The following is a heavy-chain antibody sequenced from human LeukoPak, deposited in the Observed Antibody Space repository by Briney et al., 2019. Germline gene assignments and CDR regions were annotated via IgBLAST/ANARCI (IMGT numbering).Heavy chain of an antibody. V-gene: IGHV4-4*07. D-gene: IGHD3-16*01. CDR2: IYPSGST. CDR1: GGSISSYY. Sequence: SESLSLTCTGSGGSISSYYWIWIRQPAGKGLEWIGRIYPSGSTNYNPSLKSRVTMSVDTSKNQFSLKLSSVTAADTAVYYCARSGVMGSFDYWGQGTLVTVSS. J-gene: IGHJ4*02. CDR3: ARSGVMGSFDY.